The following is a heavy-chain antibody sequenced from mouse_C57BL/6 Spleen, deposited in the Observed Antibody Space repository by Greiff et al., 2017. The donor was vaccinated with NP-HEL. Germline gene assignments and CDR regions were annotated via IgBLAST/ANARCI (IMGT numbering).Heavy chain of an antibody. D-gene: IGHD1-1*01. CDR3: ARRGSTTVVGAMDY. Sequence: EVQLQQSGPELVKPGASVKISCKASGYSFTGYYMNWVKQSPEKSLEWIGEINPSTGGTTYNQKFKAKATLTVDKSSSTAYMQLKSLTSEDSAVYYCARRGSTTVVGAMDYWGQGTSVTVSS. V-gene: IGHV1-42*01. CDR2: INPSTGGT. J-gene: IGHJ4*01. CDR1: GYSFTGYY.